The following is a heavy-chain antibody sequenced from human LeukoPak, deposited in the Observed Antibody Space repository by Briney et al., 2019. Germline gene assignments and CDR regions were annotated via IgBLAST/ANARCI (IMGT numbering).Heavy chain of an antibody. Sequence: GGSLRLSCAGSGFTFRSYWMNWVRQAPGKGLEWLAIIKQDGTEKHYKGSVEGRFTISRDNAKNSLHLQMNSLRAEDTAVYYCAGGSGYLITSWGQGTLVTVSS. D-gene: IGHD3-9*01. CDR1: GFTFRSYW. J-gene: IGHJ5*02. V-gene: IGHV3-7*01. CDR2: IKQDGTEK. CDR3: AGGSGYLITS.